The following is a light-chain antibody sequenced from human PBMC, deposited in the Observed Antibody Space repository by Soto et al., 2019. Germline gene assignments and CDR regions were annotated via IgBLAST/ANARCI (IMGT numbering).Light chain of an antibody. CDR2: EVS. CDR3: SSYAGINNL. CDR1: SSDVGGYNY. V-gene: IGLV2-8*01. Sequence: QSALTQPPSASGSPGQSVTISCTGTSSDVGGYNYVSWYQQHPGKAPKLMIYEVSKRPSGVPDRFSGSKSGNTASLTVSGLQAEDEADYYCSSYAGINNLIGGGTKLTVL. J-gene: IGLJ2*01.